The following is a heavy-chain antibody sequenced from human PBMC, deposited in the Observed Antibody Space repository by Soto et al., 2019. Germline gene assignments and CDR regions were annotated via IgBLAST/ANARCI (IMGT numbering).Heavy chain of an antibody. V-gene: IGHV3-23*01. Sequence: EVQLLESGGGLVQPGGSLRLSCAASGITISNYPMSWVRQAPGKGLDWVSGISGRGDRTDYADSAKGRFTISKDSSRXXXXXXXXXXXXXXXXXXXXXXXXGXYPSTAPHWGQGTLVTVSS. CDR1: GITISNYP. CDR2: ISGRGDRT. J-gene: IGHJ4*02. D-gene: IGHD3-22*01. CDR3: XXXXGXYPSTAPH.